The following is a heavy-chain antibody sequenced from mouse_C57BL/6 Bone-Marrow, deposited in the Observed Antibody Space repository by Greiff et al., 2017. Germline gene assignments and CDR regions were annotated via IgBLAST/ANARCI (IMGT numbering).Heavy chain of an antibody. CDR3: ARATYYYAMDY. CDR2: INYDGSST. CDR1: GFTFSDYY. J-gene: IGHJ4*01. V-gene: IGHV5-16*01. Sequence: EVKLVESEGGLVQPGSSMKLSCTASGFTFSDYYMAWVRQVPEKGLEWVANINYDGSSTYYLDSLKSRFIISGDNAKNILYLQMSSLKSEDTATYYCARATYYYAMDYWGQGTSVTVSS.